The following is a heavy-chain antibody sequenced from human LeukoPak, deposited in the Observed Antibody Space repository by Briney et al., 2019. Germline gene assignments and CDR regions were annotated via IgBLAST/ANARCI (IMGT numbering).Heavy chain of an antibody. J-gene: IGHJ4*02. CDR1: GFTFSDYY. V-gene: IGHV3-11*01. CDR2: ISSSGSTI. CDR3: ARNLAYCGGDCYALDY. Sequence: PGGSLRLSCAASGFTFSDYYMSWIRQAPGKGLEWASYISSSGSTIYYADSVKGRFTISRDNAKNSLYLQMNSLRAEDTALYYCARNLAYCGGDCYALDYWGQGTLVTVSS. D-gene: IGHD2-21*02.